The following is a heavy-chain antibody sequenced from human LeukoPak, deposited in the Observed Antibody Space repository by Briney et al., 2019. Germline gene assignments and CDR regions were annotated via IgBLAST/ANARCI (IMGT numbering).Heavy chain of an antibody. V-gene: IGHV3-48*04. CDR2: ISWNSGSI. D-gene: IGHD2-15*01. CDR1: GFTFSSYA. Sequence: GGSLRLSCAASGFTFSSYAMSWVRQAPGKGLEWVSYISWNSGSIYYADSVKGRFTISGDNAKNSLYLQMTSLRVDDTAVYNWARVESSGGSWGQGTLVTVSS. J-gene: IGHJ4*02. CDR3: ARVESSGGS.